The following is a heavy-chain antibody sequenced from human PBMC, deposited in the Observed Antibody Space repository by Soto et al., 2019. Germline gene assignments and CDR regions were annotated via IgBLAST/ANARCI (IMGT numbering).Heavy chain of an antibody. Sequence: GASVKVSCKASGFTFFTSAVQWVRQARGQGLEWVGWIVVGSGNTNYAQKFQERVTITRDMSTNTAYMELTSLRSEDTAVYYCAADPYCGGDCYFDYWGQGVMVTV. CDR3: AADPYCGGDCYFDY. V-gene: IGHV1-58*01. CDR1: GFTFFTSA. D-gene: IGHD2-21*02. CDR2: IVVGSGNT. J-gene: IGHJ4*02.